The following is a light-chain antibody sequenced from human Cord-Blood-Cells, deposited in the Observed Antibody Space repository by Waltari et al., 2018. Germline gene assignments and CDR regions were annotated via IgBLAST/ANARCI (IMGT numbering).Light chain of an antibody. CDR3: QQLNSYPHT. J-gene: IGKJ2*01. CDR1: QGISSY. V-gene: IGKV1-9*01. Sequence: QLPQSPSSLSASVGDRVTITCRASQGISSYLAWYQQKPGKAPKLLIYAASTLQSGVPSRFSGSGSGTDFTLTISSLQPEDFATYYCQQLNSYPHTFGQGTKLEIK. CDR2: AAS.